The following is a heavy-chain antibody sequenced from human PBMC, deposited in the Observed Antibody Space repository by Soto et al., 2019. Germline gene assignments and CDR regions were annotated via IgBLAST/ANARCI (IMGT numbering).Heavy chain of an antibody. CDR1: GGTFSSYA. D-gene: IGHD3-10*01. CDR2: IIPIFGTA. J-gene: IGHJ6*02. CDR3: ARKWFGESSRYYYYYGMDV. V-gene: IGHV1-69*06. Sequence: SVKVSCKASGGTFSSYAISWVRQAPGQGFEWMGGIIPIFGTANYAQKFQGRVTITADKSTSTAYMELSSLRSEDTAVYYCARKWFGESSRYYYYYGMDVWGQGTTVTVSS.